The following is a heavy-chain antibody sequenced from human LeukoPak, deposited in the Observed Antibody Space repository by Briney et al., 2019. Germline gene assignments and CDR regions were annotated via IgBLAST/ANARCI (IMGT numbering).Heavy chain of an antibody. J-gene: IGHJ4*02. CDR2: INSDGSST. CDR3: ARDGQDYYDSSGYLHY. V-gene: IGHV3-74*01. CDR1: GFTFSSYW. Sequence: GGSLRLSCAASGFTFSSYWMHWVRQAPGKGLVWVSRINSDGSSTSYADSVKGRFTISRDNARNSLYLQVNSLRAEDTAVYYCARDGQDYYDSSGYLHYWGQGTLVTVSS. D-gene: IGHD3-22*01.